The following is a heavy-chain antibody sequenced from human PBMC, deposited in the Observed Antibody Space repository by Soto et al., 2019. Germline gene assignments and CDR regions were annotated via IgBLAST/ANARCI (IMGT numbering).Heavy chain of an antibody. CDR2: ISYDGSNK. D-gene: IGHD3-3*01. CDR1: GFTFSSYG. Sequence: PGGSLRLSCAASGFTFSSYGMHWVRQAPGKGLEWVAVISYDGSNKYYADSVKGRFTISRDNSKNTLYLQMNSLRAEDTAVYYCAKDDGFWSGYLPYYYYGMDVWGQGTTVTVSS. CDR3: AKDDGFWSGYLPYYYYGMDV. J-gene: IGHJ6*02. V-gene: IGHV3-30*18.